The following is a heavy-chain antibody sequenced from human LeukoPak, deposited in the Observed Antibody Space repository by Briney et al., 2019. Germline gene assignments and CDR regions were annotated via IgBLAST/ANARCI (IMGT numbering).Heavy chain of an antibody. CDR1: GGSISSSSYY. CDR3: ARARPGYFDY. Sequence: PSETLSLTCTVSGGSISSSSYYRGWIRQPPGKGLEWIGSIYYSGSTYYNPSLKSRVTISVDTSKNQFSLKLSSVTAADTAVYYCARARPGYFDYWGQGTLVTVSS. V-gene: IGHV4-39*07. D-gene: IGHD7-27*01. CDR2: IYYSGST. J-gene: IGHJ4*02.